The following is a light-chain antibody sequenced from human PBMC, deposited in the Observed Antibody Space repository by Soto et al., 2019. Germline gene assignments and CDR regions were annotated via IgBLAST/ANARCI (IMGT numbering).Light chain of an antibody. CDR3: SSYTSSNTVV. V-gene: IGLV2-14*01. CDR2: EVS. Sequence: QSALTQPASVSESPGQSITISCTATSSDVGGYNYVSWYQQHPGKAPKLMIYEVSNRPSGVSNRFSGSKSGNTASLTISGLQAEDEANYYCSSYTSSNTVVFGGGTKVTVL. CDR1: SSDVGGYNY. J-gene: IGLJ2*01.